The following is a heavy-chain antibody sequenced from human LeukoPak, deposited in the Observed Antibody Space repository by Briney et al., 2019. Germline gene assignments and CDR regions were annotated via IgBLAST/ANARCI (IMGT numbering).Heavy chain of an antibody. Sequence: SVKVSCKASGYTFTSYGILWVRQAPGQGLEWMGWISAYNGNTKYAQKLQGRVTMTTDTSTSIAHMELRSLRSDDTAVYYCARITMVRGVIFDWYFDLWGRGTLVTVSS. J-gene: IGHJ2*01. CDR3: ARITMVRGVIFDWYFDL. D-gene: IGHD3-10*01. V-gene: IGHV1-18*01. CDR1: GYTFTSYG. CDR2: ISAYNGNT.